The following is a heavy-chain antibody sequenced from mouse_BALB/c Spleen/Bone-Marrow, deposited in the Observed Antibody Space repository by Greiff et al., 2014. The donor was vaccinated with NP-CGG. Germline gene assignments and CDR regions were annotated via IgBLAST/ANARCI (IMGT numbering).Heavy chain of an antibody. V-gene: IGHV2-3*01. CDR1: GISLTSYG. J-gene: IGHJ1*01. CDR3: AKGPYYGYLYFDV. D-gene: IGHD1-2*01. Sequence: QVQLKESEPGLVAPSQSLSITCTVSGISLTSYGVSWVRQPPGKGLEWLGVIWGDGSTNYHSALISKLSISKDNSKSQVFLKLNSLQTDDTATYYCAKGPYYGYLYFDVWGAGTTVTVSS. CDR2: IWGDGST.